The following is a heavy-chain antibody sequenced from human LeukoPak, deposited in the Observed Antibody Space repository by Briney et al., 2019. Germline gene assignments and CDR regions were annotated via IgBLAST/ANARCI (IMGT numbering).Heavy chain of an antibody. CDR2: INHSGST. D-gene: IGHD3-3*01. Sequence: SETLSLTCAVYGGSFSGYYWSWIRQPPGKGLEWIGEINHSGSTNYNPSLKSRVTISVDTSKNQFSLKLGSVTAADTAVYFCVRMTVYDLWSSYYGYFDYWSQGTLVTVSS. V-gene: IGHV4-34*01. CDR1: GGSFSGYY. CDR3: VRMTVYDLWSSYYGYFDY. J-gene: IGHJ4*02.